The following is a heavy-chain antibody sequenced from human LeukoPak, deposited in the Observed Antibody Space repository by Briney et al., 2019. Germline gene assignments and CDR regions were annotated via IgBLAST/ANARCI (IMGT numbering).Heavy chain of an antibody. Sequence: GGSLRLSCAASGFTFRDYGMNWVRQVPGKGLEWVAGINWIGGSTGYADSVKGRFTISRDNAKNSLYLQMYSLRAEDTAVYYCARVERGHYMDVWGKGTTVTVSS. CDR1: GFTFRDYG. CDR2: INWIGGST. J-gene: IGHJ6*03. D-gene: IGHD1-1*01. CDR3: ARVERGHYMDV. V-gene: IGHV3-20*04.